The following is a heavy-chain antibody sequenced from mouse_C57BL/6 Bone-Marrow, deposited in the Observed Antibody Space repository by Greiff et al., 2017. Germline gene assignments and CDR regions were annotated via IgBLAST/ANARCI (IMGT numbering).Heavy chain of an antibody. D-gene: IGHD2-4*01. CDR3: AREEDYDGRAFDY. J-gene: IGHJ2*01. V-gene: IGHV3-6*01. CDR1: GYSITSGYY. Sequence: EVQLVESGPGLVKPSQSLSLTCSVTGYSITSGYYWNWIRQFPGNKLEWMGYISYDGSNNYNPSLKNRISITRDTSKNQFFLKLNSVTTEDTATYYCAREEDYDGRAFDYWGQGTTLTVSS. CDR2: ISYDGSN.